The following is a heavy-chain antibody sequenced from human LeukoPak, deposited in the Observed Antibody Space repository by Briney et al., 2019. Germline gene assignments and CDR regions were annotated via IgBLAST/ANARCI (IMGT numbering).Heavy chain of an antibody. V-gene: IGHV1-18*01. CDR1: GYSFTTYG. Sequence: ASVKVSCKASGYSFTTYGITWVRQAPGQGLEWMGWISIYNGNTNYAQKLQGRVTMTTDTSTSTAYMGLRSLRSDDTAVYYCAKLGYSYGYYFDYWGQGTLVTVSS. J-gene: IGHJ4*02. CDR3: AKLGYSYGYYFDY. CDR2: ISIYNGNT. D-gene: IGHD5-18*01.